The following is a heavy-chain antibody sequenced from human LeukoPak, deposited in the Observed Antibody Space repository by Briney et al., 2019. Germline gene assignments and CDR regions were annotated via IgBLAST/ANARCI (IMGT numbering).Heavy chain of an antibody. CDR2: INHSGST. Sequence: PGGSLRLSCAASGFTFSSYWMSWIRQPPGKELEWIGEINHSGSTNYNPSLKSRVTISVDTSKNQFSLKLSSVTAADTAVYYCARGPRRPRDVVIHSPFQHWGQGTLVTVSS. CDR3: ARGPRRPRDVVIHSPFQH. CDR1: GFTFSSYW. V-gene: IGHV4-34*01. D-gene: IGHD3-22*01. J-gene: IGHJ1*01.